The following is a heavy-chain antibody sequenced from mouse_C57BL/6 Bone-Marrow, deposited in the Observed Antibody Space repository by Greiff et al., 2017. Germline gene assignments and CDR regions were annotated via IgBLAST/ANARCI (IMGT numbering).Heavy chain of an antibody. J-gene: IGHJ1*03. V-gene: IGHV2-2*01. CDR1: GFSLTSYG. Sequence: QVQLQQSGPGLVQPSQSLSLTCTVSGFSLTSYGVHWVRPSPGKGLEWLGVIWSGGSTDYNAAFISRLSISKDNPKSQVFLKMNSLQAEDTAIYYCARNGVTTVVGDWYFDVWGTGTTVTVSS. D-gene: IGHD1-1*01. CDR2: IWSGGST. CDR3: ARNGVTTVVGDWYFDV.